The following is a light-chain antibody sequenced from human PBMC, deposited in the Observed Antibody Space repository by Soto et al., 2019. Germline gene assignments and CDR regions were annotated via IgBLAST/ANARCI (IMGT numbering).Light chain of an antibody. CDR3: HQYGSSPWT. Sequence: EVVLTQSPGTRSLSPGERATLSCRASKSVSSTYLAWYQQKPGQAPRLLIYGASNRAAGIPDRFSGSGSGTDFTLTITRLEPEDVAVYFCHQYGSSPWTFGQGTKVEI. V-gene: IGKV3-20*01. CDR2: GAS. J-gene: IGKJ1*01. CDR1: KSVSSTY.